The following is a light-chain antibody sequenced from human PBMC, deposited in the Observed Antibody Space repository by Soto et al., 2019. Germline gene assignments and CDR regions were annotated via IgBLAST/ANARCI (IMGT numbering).Light chain of an antibody. CDR2: DVN. CDR3: SSYTSTNTLV. CDR1: SSDVGAYNY. V-gene: IGLV2-14*03. J-gene: IGLJ1*01. Sequence: QSVLTQPASVSGSPGQSIAIPCTGTSSDVGAYNYVCWYQQYPGKAPKLMIYDVNIRPSGVSDRFSGSKSGNTASLTISGLQAQDEADYYCSSYTSTNTLVFGTGSKVTVL.